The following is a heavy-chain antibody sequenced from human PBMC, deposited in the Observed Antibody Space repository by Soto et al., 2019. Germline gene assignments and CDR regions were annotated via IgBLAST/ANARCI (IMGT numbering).Heavy chain of an antibody. Sequence: GGSLRLSCAASGFTFSSYWMHWVRQAPGKGLVWVSRINSDGSSTSYADSVKGRFTISRDNAKNTLYLQMNSLRVEDTAVYYCTKRRNVLRFLEWSSGMEVWGQGTTVTVSS. J-gene: IGHJ6*02. CDR2: INSDGSST. D-gene: IGHD3-3*01. V-gene: IGHV3-74*01. CDR3: TKRRNVLRFLEWSSGMEV. CDR1: GFTFSSYW.